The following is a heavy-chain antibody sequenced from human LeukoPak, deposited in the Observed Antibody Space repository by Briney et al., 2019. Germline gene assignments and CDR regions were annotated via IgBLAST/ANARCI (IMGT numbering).Heavy chain of an antibody. V-gene: IGHV3-23*01. CDR1: GFTFSSYD. D-gene: IGHD2-2*01. J-gene: IGHJ5*02. CDR3: AKALGPAANNWFDP. Sequence: GGSLRLSCAGSGFTFSSYDMSWVRQAPGKGLEWVSAISGSGGSTYYADSVKGRFTFSRDNSKNTLYLQMNSLRAEDTAVYYCAKALGPAANNWFDPWGQGTLVTLSS. CDR2: ISGSGGST.